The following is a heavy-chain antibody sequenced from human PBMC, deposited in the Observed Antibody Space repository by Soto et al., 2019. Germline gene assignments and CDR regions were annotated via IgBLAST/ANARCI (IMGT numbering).Heavy chain of an antibody. CDR1: GYRFTNYW. D-gene: IGHD2-15*01. CDR3: SFFYCSGTPRYVFDY. CDR2: IYPGDSDT. Sequence: PGESLKISCKGSGYRFTNYWIGWVRQMPGKGLEWMGIIYPGDSDTRYSPSFQGQVTISADKSINTAYLQWSSLKASDTAMYYCSFFYCSGTPRYVFDYSAQRTPVTGSS. J-gene: IGHJ4*02. V-gene: IGHV5-51*01.